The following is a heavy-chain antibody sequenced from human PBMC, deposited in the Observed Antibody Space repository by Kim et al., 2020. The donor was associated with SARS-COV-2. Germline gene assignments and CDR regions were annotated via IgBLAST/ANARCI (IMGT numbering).Heavy chain of an antibody. V-gene: IGHV4-31*03. D-gene: IGHD3-16*02. CDR2: IYYSGST. J-gene: IGHJ5*02. Sequence: SETLSLTCTVSGGSISSGGYYWSWIRQHPGKGLEWIGYIYYSGSTYYNPSLKSRVTISVDTSKNQFSLKLSSVAAADTSVYYCARAPRGGVITFGGVISGGFCSWGQGTLVTVSS. CDR1: GGSISSGGYY. CDR3: ARAPRGGVITFGGVISGGFCS.